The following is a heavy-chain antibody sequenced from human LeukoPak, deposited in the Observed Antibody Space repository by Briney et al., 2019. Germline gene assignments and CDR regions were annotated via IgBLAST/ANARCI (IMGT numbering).Heavy chain of an antibody. D-gene: IGHD6-13*01. CDR2: FDPEDGET. J-gene: IGHJ4*02. CDR1: VYTLTELS. CDR3: AALYSSSWYYFDY. V-gene: IGHV1-24*01. Sequence: ASVKVSCKVSVYTLTELSMHWVRQAPGKGLEWMGGFDPEDGETIYAQKFQGRVTMTEDTSTDTAYMELSSLRSEDTAVYYCAALYSSSWYYFDYWGQGTLVTVSS.